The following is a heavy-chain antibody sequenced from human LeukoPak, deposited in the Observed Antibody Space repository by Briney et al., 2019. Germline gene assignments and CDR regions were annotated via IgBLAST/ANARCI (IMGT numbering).Heavy chain of an antibody. V-gene: IGHV4-4*02. CDR1: GGSISNNKW. Sequence: PSGTLSLTCAVAGGSISNNKWWGRLRQSPWKGLEWIGEIYHGGSTNFNPSLGSRVTISVDKSKNQFSLRLSSVTVADTAVYYCARGQGRGGSSDWFDPWGQGILVTVSS. CDR2: IYHGGST. D-gene: IGHD3-10*01. J-gene: IGHJ5*02. CDR3: ARGQGRGGSSDWFDP.